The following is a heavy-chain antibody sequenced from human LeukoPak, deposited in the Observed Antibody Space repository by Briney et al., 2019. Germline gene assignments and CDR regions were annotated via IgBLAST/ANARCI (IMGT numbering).Heavy chain of an antibody. CDR2: MNPNSGNT. D-gene: IGHD3-10*01. J-gene: IGHJ6*03. V-gene: IGHV1-8*03. Sequence: ASVKVSCKASGYTFTSYDINWVRQATGQGLEWMGWMNPNSGNTGYAQKFQGRVTITRNTSISTAYMELSSLRSEDTAVYYCARERSYYYGSGSSFRNYYYYMDVWGKGTTVTISS. CDR1: GYTFTSYD. CDR3: ARERSYYYGSGSSFRNYYYYMDV.